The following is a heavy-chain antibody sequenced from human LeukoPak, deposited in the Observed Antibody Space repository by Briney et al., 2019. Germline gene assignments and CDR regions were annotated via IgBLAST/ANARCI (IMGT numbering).Heavy chain of an antibody. Sequence: RGESLKISCKGSGYSFTSYWIGWVRQMPGKGLEWMGIIYPGDSDTRYSPSFQGQVTISADKSISTAYLQWSSLKASDTAMYYCARVCSSTSWDNAFDIWGQGTMVTVSS. CDR1: GYSFTSYW. D-gene: IGHD2-2*01. J-gene: IGHJ3*02. CDR2: IYPGDSDT. V-gene: IGHV5-51*01. CDR3: ARVCSSTSWDNAFDI.